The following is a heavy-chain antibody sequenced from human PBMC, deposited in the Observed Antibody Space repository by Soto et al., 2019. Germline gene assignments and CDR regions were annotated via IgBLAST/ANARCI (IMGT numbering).Heavy chain of an antibody. CDR1: GFTFSRYG. CDR3: ARDREQWLVGYYFDY. D-gene: IGHD6-19*01. V-gene: IGHV3-33*01. Sequence: LRLSCAASGFTFSRYGMHWVRQAPGRGLEWVAVIWYDGSNIYYADSVKGRFTISRDNSKDTLDLQMNSLRAEDTAVYYCARDREQWLVGYYFDYWGQGTLVTVSS. CDR2: IWYDGSNI. J-gene: IGHJ4*02.